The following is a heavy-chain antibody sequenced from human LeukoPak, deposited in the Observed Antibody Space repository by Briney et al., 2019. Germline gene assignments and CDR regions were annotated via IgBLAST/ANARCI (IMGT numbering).Heavy chain of an antibody. Sequence: GESLKISCKGSGYSFTSYWIGWVRQMPGKGLEWMGIIYPGDSDTRYSPSFQGQVTISADKSISTAYLQWSSLKASDTAMYYCARVPSYCGGDCLHFDYWGQGTLVTVSS. D-gene: IGHD2-21*01. CDR2: IYPGDSDT. V-gene: IGHV5-51*01. CDR3: ARVPSYCGGDCLHFDY. J-gene: IGHJ4*02. CDR1: GYSFTSYW.